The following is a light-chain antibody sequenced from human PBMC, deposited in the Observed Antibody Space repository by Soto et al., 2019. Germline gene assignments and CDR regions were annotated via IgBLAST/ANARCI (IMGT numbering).Light chain of an antibody. CDR3: QQSYSTPRT. CDR1: QSICSY. V-gene: IGKV1-39*01. J-gene: IGKJ1*01. CDR2: AAS. Sequence: DIQMTQSPSSLSASVGDRGTLTCRASQSICSYLNWYQQKPGKAPKFLIYAASSLQSGVPSRFSGSGSGTDFTLTITSLQPEDFATYFCQQSYSTPRTFGQGNKVEIK.